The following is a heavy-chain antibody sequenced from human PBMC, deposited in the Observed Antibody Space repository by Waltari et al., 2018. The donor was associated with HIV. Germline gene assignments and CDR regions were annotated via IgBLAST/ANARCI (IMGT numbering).Heavy chain of an antibody. J-gene: IGHJ3*02. Sequence: EVQLVESGGGLVKPGGSLRLSCAASRFTFSSYSMNWVRQAPGRVVEGVSSISSGSVYIYYADSVKGRFTISRDNAKNSLYLQMNSLRAEDTAVYYCARDEAEMATLTAFDIWGQGTMVTVSS. CDR2: ISSGSVYI. CDR1: RFTFSSYS. V-gene: IGHV3-21*01. CDR3: ARDEAEMATLTAFDI. D-gene: IGHD5-12*01.